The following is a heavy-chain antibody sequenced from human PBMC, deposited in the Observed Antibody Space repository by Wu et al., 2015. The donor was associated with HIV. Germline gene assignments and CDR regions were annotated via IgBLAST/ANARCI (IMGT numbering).Heavy chain of an antibody. D-gene: IGHD3-16*01. CDR2: ISAHSGNI. CDR3: ARGVRVRVVTVRVSYYG. J-gene: IGHJ6*01. V-gene: IGHV1-18*01. Sequence: QVQLVQSGAEVKKPGASVKVSCKTSGYTFTNYDLSWVRQAPGQGLEWMGWISAHSGNIKYAQKFQGRVTMTTDKSTSSAYMELRSLRSDDTAVYYCARGVRVRVVTVRVSYYG. CDR1: GYTFTNYD.